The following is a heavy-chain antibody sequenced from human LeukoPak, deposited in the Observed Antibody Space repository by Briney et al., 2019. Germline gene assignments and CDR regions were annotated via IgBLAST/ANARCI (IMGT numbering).Heavy chain of an antibody. CDR3: ARQEGSTWEYNGFDL. CDR2: IYYSATSYYSRRS. V-gene: IGHV4-39*01. Sequence: SETLCLTSTVSGGSISSSDYYWGWVRHPPGKCMEWIVTIYYSATSYYSRRSYFNPSLQSRAPISVDTSKNTFSLPLTSVSAADTALYYCARQEGSTWEYNGFDLWGQGTLVSVSS. CDR1: GGSISSSDYY. D-gene: IGHD6-13*01. J-gene: IGHJ5*02.